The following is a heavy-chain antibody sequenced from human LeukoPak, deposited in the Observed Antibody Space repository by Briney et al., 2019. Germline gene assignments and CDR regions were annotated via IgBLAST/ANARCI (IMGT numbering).Heavy chain of an antibody. J-gene: IGHJ4*01. CDR1: GGSIIGNY. CDR3: SRGASRTISHHFDS. CDR2: IYYSGRT. V-gene: IGHV4-59*01. D-gene: IGHD2-21*02. Sequence: SETLSLTCSVSGGSIIGNYWSWIRQPPGKGPEWIGYIYYSGRTSYNPSLKSRVSISVVTSNNQFSLLLFSVTAAEAEVTASSRGASRTISHHFDSWGHGTLVTVSS.